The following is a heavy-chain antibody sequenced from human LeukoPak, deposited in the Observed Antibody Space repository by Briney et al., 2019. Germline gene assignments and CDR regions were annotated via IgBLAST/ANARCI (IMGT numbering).Heavy chain of an antibody. D-gene: IGHD6-13*01. CDR3: ARDSRNWAFDY. Sequence: ASVKVSCKXXGYXXTXYXXXXXXXXXXXXXXXMGIXNPPDESAXXAQKFXXRITVXXXXXXSTVYMELSSLRSEDTAVYYCARDSRNWAFDYWGQGSLVTVSS. V-gene: IGHV1-46*01. J-gene: IGHJ4*02. CDR1: GYXXTXYX. CDR2: XNPPDESA.